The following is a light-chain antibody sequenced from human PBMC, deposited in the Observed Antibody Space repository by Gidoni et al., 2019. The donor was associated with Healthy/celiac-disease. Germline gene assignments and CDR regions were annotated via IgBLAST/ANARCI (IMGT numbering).Light chain of an antibody. CDR2: SNN. J-gene: IGLJ3*02. V-gene: IGLV1-44*01. Sequence: QSVLTQPPSASGTPRQRVTISCSGSSSHIGSTTVNWYQQLPGTAPKLLIYSNNQRPSGVPDRFSGSKSGTSASLAIGGLQSEDEADYYCAAWDDSLNANWVFGGGTKLTVL. CDR1: SSHIGSTT. CDR3: AAWDDSLNANWV.